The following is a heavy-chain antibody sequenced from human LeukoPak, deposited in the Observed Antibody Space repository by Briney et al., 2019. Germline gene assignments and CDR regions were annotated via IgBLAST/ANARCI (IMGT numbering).Heavy chain of an antibody. CDR3: ARVTTGGYYNC. J-gene: IGHJ4*02. V-gene: IGHV4-61*02. CDR1: GGSISSGTYY. CDR2: IYTTGST. D-gene: IGHD3-22*01. Sequence: SETLSLTCTVSGGSISSGTYYWTWIRHPAGKGLEWIGRIYTTGSTNYNPSLKSRVTMSTDTSKNQFSLKLSSVTAADTAVYYCARVTTGGYYNCWGQGTLVTVSS.